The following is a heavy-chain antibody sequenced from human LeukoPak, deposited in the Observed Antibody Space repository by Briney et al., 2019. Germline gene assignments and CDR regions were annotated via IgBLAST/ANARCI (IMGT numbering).Heavy chain of an antibody. D-gene: IGHD6-6*01. CDR3: ARVDTIYSSSSEWDFDY. Sequence: ASVKVSCKASGGTFSSYAISWVRQAPGQGLEWMGIINPSGGSTSYAQKFQGRVTMTRDTPTSTVYMELSSLRSEDTAVYYCARVDTIYSSSSEWDFDYWGQGTLVTVSS. V-gene: IGHV1-46*01. J-gene: IGHJ4*02. CDR1: GGTFSSYA. CDR2: INPSGGST.